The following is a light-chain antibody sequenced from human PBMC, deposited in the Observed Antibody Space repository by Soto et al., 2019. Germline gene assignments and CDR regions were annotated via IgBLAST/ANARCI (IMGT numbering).Light chain of an antibody. Sequence: QAVVTQAPSVSGAPGQRVTIYCTGSSSNIGAGNDVHWYQQLPGTAPKLLIYGSNSRPSGVPDRFSVSKSGTSASLAISGLQAEDEADYYCQSFDSDWSVVFGGGTKLTVL. J-gene: IGLJ3*02. CDR2: GSN. V-gene: IGLV1-40*01. CDR3: QSFDSDWSVV. CDR1: SSNIGAGND.